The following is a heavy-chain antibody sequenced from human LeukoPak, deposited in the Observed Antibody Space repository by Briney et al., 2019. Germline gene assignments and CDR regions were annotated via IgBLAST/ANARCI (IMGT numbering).Heavy chain of an antibody. CDR1: GYTFTSYD. CDR3: ARGRGYSSGWDSNWFDP. Sequence: PGASVKVSCKASGYTFTSYDINWVRQATGQGLEWMGWMNPNSGNTGYAQKFQGRVTMTRNTSISTAYMELSSLRSEDTAVYYCARGRGYSSGWDSNWFDPWGQGTLVTVSS. CDR2: MNPNSGNT. D-gene: IGHD6-19*01. J-gene: IGHJ5*02. V-gene: IGHV1-8*02.